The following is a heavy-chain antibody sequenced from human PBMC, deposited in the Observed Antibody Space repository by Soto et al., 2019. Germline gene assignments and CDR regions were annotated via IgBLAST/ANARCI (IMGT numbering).Heavy chain of an antibody. CDR2: ISGTRNII. D-gene: IGHD2-15*01. CDR1: GFTFYDFA. V-gene: IGHV3-9*01. CDR3: VKAMYEGSSGGSLDY. J-gene: IGHJ4*02. Sequence: EVQLVESGGGLVQPGRSLRLSCAASGFTFYDFAMHWVRQAPGKGLEWVSRISGTRNIIDYADSVKGRCIISRDNAKNSLYLQMNSLRPEDTAFYYCVKAMYEGSSGGSLDYWGQGTLVTVSS.